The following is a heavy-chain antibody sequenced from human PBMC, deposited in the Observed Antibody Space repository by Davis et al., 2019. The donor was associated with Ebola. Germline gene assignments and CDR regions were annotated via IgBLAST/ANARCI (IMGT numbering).Heavy chain of an antibody. D-gene: IGHD3-22*01. CDR3: TREEASSGYPPSY. J-gene: IGHJ4*02. Sequence: PGGSLRLSCTASGFTFGDYAMSWVRQAPGKGLEWVGFIRSKAYGGTTEYAASVKGRFTVSRDDSKSIAYLQMNSLKTEDTAVYYCTREEASSGYPPSYWGQGTLVTVSS. CDR1: GFTFGDYA. V-gene: IGHV3-49*04. CDR2: IRSKAYGGTT.